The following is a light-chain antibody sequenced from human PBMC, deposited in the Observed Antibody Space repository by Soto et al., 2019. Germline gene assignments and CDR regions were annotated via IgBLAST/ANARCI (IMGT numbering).Light chain of an antibody. CDR1: SSVVGGYNY. J-gene: IGLJ1*01. Sequence: QSVLTQPASVSGSPGQSITISCTGTSSVVGGYNYVSWYQQHPGKAPKLMIYDVRNRPSGVSNRFSGSKSVNTASLTISELQAEDEADYSCSSYTTVSTYVFGTGTKVTVL. V-gene: IGLV2-14*01. CDR3: SSYTTVSTYV. CDR2: DVR.